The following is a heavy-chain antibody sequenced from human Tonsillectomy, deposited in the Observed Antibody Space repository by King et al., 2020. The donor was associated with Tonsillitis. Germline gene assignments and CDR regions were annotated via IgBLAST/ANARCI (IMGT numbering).Heavy chain of an antibody. CDR1: GYSFISYW. CDR2: IYPGDSDT. V-gene: IGHV5-51*01. J-gene: IGHJ4*02. D-gene: IGHD3-16*02. CDR3: ARYDDYVWGSYRSRNYFDY. Sequence: QLVQSGAEVKKPGESLKISCKGPGYSFISYWIGWVRQMPGKGLEWMGIIYPGDSDTRYSPSFQGQVTISIDKSIRTAYLQWSSLKASDTAMYYCARYDDYVWGSYRSRNYFDYWGQGTLVTVSS.